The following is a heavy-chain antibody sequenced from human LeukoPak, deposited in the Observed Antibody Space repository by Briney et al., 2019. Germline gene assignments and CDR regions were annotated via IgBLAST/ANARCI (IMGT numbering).Heavy chain of an antibody. CDR3: ARAFPAARLKYYFDY. Sequence: PGRSLRLSCAASGFTFSSYAMHWVRQAPGKGLEWVAVISYDGSNKYYADSVKGRFTISRDNSKNTLYLQMNSLRAEDTAVYYCARAFPAARLKYYFDYWGQGTLVTVSS. J-gene: IGHJ4*02. V-gene: IGHV3-30-3*01. CDR1: GFTFSSYA. CDR2: ISYDGSNK. D-gene: IGHD2-2*01.